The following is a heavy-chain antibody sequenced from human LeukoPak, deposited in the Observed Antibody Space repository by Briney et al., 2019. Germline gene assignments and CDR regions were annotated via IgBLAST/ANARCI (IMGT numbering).Heavy chain of an antibody. Sequence: GGSLRLSCAASGFTFSSYGRHWVRQAPGKGLEWVAFIRYDGSNKYYADSVKGRFTISRDNSKNTLYLQMNSLRAEDTAVYYCAKDLYSSTPEGYFDYWGQGTLVTVSS. D-gene: IGHD6-13*01. V-gene: IGHV3-30*02. CDR3: AKDLYSSTPEGYFDY. CDR1: GFTFSSYG. J-gene: IGHJ4*02. CDR2: IRYDGSNK.